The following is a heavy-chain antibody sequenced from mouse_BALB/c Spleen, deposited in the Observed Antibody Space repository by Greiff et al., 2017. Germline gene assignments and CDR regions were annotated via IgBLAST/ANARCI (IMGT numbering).Heavy chain of an antibody. CDR2: ISNLAYSI. CDR3: ARGGDDYAFAY. V-gene: IGHV5-15*02. Sequence: EVKLVESGGGLVQPGGSRKLSCAASGFTFSDYGMAWVRQAPGKGPEWVAFISNLAYSIYYADTVTGRFTISRENAKNTLYLEMSSLRSEDTAMYYCARGGDDYAFAYWGQGTLVTVSA. J-gene: IGHJ3*01. D-gene: IGHD2-4*01. CDR1: GFTFSDYG.